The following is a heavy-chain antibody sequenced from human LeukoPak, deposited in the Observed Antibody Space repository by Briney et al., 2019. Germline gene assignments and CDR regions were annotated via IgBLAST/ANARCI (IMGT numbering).Heavy chain of an antibody. Sequence: ASVKVSCKASGGTFSSYAIGWVRQAPGQGLEWMGRIIPIFGTANYAQKFQGRVTITTDESTSTAYMELSSLRSEDTAVYYCARGDGAPGAWFGELPFDYWGQGTLVTVSS. CDR3: ARGDGAPGAWFGELPFDY. D-gene: IGHD3-10*01. J-gene: IGHJ4*02. CDR2: IIPIFGTA. CDR1: GGTFSSYA. V-gene: IGHV1-69*05.